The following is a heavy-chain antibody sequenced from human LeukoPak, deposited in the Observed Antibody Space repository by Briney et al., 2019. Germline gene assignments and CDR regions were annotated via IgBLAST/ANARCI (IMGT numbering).Heavy chain of an antibody. J-gene: IGHJ3*02. V-gene: IGHV2-5*01. Sequence: SGPTLVKPTQTLTLTCTFSGFSVSTGGVGVGWIRQPPGKALKWLALIYWNDDKRYSPSLKNRLTITKDTSKNQVVLTMTNMDPVDTATYYCAHRGSSLDAFDIWGQGTMVTVSS. CDR2: IYWNDDK. CDR3: AHRGSSLDAFDI. D-gene: IGHD2-2*01. CDR1: GFSVSTGGVG.